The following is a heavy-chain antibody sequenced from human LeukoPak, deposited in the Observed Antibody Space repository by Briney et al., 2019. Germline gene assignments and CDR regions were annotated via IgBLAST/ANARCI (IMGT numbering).Heavy chain of an antibody. CDR2: INTNTGNP. CDR3: ARSSRWMTTVRLDY. Sequence: ASVKVSCKASGYTFTSYAMNWVRQAPGQGLGWMGWINTNTGNPTYAQGFTGRFVFSLDTSVSTAYLQISSLKAEDTAVYYCARSSRWMTTVRLDYWGQGTLVTVSS. J-gene: IGHJ4*02. CDR1: GYTFTSYA. V-gene: IGHV7-4-1*02. D-gene: IGHD4-17*01.